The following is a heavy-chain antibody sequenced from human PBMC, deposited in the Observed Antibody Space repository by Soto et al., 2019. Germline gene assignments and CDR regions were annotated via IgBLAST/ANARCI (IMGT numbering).Heavy chain of an antibody. V-gene: IGHV3-30-3*01. CDR1: GFSFSPYA. CDR2: IGPDIIYQ. J-gene: IGHJ6*02. CDR3: ARGTVGPSEWYYGMHV. Sequence: QVQLVESGGGVVQPGRSLRLSCAATGFSFSPYAMHWVRQAPGRGLEWLSNIGPDIIYQYYADSVNGRFTISRDNSKNTLYLQMDSLTTEDTAVYYCARGTVGPSEWYYGMHVWGQGTTVTVSS. D-gene: IGHD3-3*01.